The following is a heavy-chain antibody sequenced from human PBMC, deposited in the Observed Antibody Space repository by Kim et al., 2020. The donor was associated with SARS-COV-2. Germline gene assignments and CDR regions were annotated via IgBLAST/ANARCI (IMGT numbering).Heavy chain of an antibody. CDR1: GFTFSSYA. V-gene: IGHV3-23*01. J-gene: IGHJ4*02. CDR3: ALYRSRVGSGDY. D-gene: IGHD2-2*01. CDR2: ISGSGGST. Sequence: GGSLRLSCAASGFTFSSYAMSWVRQAPGKGLEWVSAISGSGGSTYYADSVKGRFTISRDNSKNTLYLQMNSLRAEDTAVYYCALYRSRVGSGDYWGQGTLVTVSS.